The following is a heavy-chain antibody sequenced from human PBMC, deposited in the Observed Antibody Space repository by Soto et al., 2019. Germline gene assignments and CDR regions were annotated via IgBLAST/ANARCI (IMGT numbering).Heavy chain of an antibody. CDR2: IIPILGIA. CDR1: GGTFSSYT. D-gene: IGHD3-3*01. J-gene: IGHJ3*02. V-gene: IGHV1-69*02. CDR3: ASILRILEPVPDAFDI. Sequence: ASVKVSCKASGGTFSSYTISWVRQAPGQGLEWMGRIIPILGIANYAQKFQGRVTITTDKSTSTAYMQMSSLRSEDTAVYYCASILRILEPVPDAFDIWGQGTMVTVSS.